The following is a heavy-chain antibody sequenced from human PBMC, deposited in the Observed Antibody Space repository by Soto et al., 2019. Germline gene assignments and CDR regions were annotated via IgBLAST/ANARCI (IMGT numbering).Heavy chain of an antibody. CDR2: TFYRSEWKT. V-gene: IGHV6-1*01. Sequence: SQTLSLPCAISGDSVSSHTAAWNWVRQSPSRGLEWLGRTFYRSEWKTDYAPSVRGRITINADTSRNQFSLQLSSVTPEDTAVYYCAVNRASWLFDSWGQGTLVTVSS. CDR3: AVNRASWLFDS. CDR1: GDSVSSHTAA. D-gene: IGHD5-12*01. J-gene: IGHJ4*02.